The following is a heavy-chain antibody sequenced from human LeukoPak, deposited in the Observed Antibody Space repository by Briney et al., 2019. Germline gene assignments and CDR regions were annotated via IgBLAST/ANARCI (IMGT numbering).Heavy chain of an antibody. V-gene: IGHV3-43D*04. CDR1: GFTFDDYA. J-gene: IGHJ6*03. CDR3: AKDRGRYYHYMDV. D-gene: IGHD6-25*01. CDR2: ISWDGGST. Sequence: PGGSLRLSCAASGFTFDDYAMHWVRQAPGKGLEWVSLISWDGGSTYYADSVKGRFTISRDNSKNSLYLQMNSLRAEDIASYYCAKDRGRYYHYMDVWGKGTTVTVSS.